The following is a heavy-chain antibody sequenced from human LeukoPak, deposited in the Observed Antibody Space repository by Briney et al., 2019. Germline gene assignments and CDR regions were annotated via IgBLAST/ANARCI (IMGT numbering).Heavy chain of an antibody. Sequence: SQTLSLTCTVSGGSISSGGYYWSWIRQPPGKGLEWIGYIYHSGSTYYNPSLKSRVTISVDTSKNQFSLKLSSVTAADTAVYYCARLFLLPFYFDYWGQGTLVTVSS. CDR1: GGSISSGGYY. V-gene: IGHV4-30-2*03. CDR3: ARLFLLPFYFDY. CDR2: IYHSGST. D-gene: IGHD2/OR15-2a*01. J-gene: IGHJ4*02.